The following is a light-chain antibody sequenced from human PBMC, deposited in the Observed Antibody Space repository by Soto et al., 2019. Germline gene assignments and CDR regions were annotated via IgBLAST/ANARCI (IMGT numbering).Light chain of an antibody. J-gene: IGKJ1*01. CDR3: QQYNNWPPWT. V-gene: IGKV3-15*01. Sequence: ILMTQSPATLSVSPGERATLSCRASQSVSNNLAWYQQKPGQAPRLLIYDASTRATGIPARFSGSGSGREFTLTSSGLQSEDFAVYYCQQYNNWPPWTFGQGTKVEIK. CDR1: QSVSNN. CDR2: DAS.